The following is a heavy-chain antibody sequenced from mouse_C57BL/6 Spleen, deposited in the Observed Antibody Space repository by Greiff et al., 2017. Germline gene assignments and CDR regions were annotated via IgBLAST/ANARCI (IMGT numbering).Heavy chain of an antibody. J-gene: IGHJ1*03. Sequence: VMLVESGAELVRPGTSVKMSCKASGYTFTNYWIGWAKQRPGHGLEWIGDIYPGGGYTNYNEKFKGKATLTADKSSSTAYMQFSSLTSEDAAIYYCARGYGSSYGYFDVWGTGTTVTVSS. CDR3: ARGYGSSYGYFDV. V-gene: IGHV1-63*01. D-gene: IGHD1-1*01. CDR2: IYPGGGYT. CDR1: GYTFTNYW.